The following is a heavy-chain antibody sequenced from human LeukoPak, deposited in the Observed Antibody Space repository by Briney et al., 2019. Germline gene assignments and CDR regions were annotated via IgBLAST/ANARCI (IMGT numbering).Heavy chain of an antibody. CDR1: GFTFSSYW. J-gene: IGHJ2*01. Sequence: PGGSLRLSCAASGFTFSSYWMSWVRQAPGKGLEWVANIKQDGSEKYYVDSVKGRFTISRDNAKNSLYLQMNSLRAEDTAVYHCAKTYSSSWYDWYFDLWGRGTLVTVSS. CDR2: IKQDGSEK. V-gene: IGHV3-7*01. D-gene: IGHD6-13*01. CDR3: AKTYSSSWYDWYFDL.